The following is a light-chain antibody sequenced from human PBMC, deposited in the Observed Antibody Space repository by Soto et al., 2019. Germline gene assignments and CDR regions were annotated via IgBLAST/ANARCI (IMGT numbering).Light chain of an antibody. CDR2: CVS. J-gene: IGKJ2*01. V-gene: IGKV4-1*01. Sequence: DIVMTQSPDSLAVSRGERATTNCKSSQNILYSPNNKNYLAWYQQKPGQPPKLLIYCVSTRHSGVPDRFSGSGFGTDFTLTIISLQAEDVAVYYCLQYYNSYTFGQGTKLELK. CDR1: QNILYSPNNKNY. CDR3: LQYYNSYT.